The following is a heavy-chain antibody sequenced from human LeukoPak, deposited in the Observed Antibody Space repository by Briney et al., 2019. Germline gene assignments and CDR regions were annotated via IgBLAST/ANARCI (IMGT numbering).Heavy chain of an antibody. D-gene: IGHD6-19*01. V-gene: IGHV3-30*03. CDR2: ISYDGRNK. J-gene: IGHJ4*02. CDR1: GFTFSSYV. CDR3: ARDSGGSLFDL. Sequence: PAGSLRLSCAASGFTFSSYVMPWVRQAPGKGLEWVALISYDGRNKYYGDSVKGRFTISRDNSKNTLSLEMSSLRGDYTALYYCARDSGGSLFDLWGQGTLVGVPS.